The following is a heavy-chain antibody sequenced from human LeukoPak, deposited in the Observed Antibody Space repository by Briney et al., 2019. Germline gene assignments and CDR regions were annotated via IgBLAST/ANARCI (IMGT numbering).Heavy chain of an antibody. V-gene: IGHV1-69*13. CDR3: ARHSIVGASFDY. CDR2: IIPIFGTA. D-gene: IGHD1-26*01. CDR1: GGTFSNYA. J-gene: IGHJ4*02. Sequence: SVKVSCKASGGTFSNYAINWVRQAPGQGLEWMGGIIPIFGTAHYSQKFQGRVTITAVDSMNTAYMELSSLRSDDTAVYYCARHSIVGASFDYWGQGTLVTVSS.